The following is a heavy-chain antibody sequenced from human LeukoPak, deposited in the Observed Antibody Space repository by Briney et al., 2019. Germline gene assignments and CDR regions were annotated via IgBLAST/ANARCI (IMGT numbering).Heavy chain of an antibody. V-gene: IGHV1-2*02. Sequence: ASVKVSCKASGYTFTSYDINWVRQATGQGLEWMGWINPNSGGTNYAQKFQGRVTMTRDTSISTAYMELSRLRSDDTAVYYCARYDYDWFDPWGQGTLVTVSS. CDR2: INPNSGGT. J-gene: IGHJ5*02. CDR3: ARYDYDWFDP. CDR1: GYTFTSYD. D-gene: IGHD4-17*01.